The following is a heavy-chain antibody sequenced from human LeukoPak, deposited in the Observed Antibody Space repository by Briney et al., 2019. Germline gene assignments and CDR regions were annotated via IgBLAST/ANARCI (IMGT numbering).Heavy chain of an antibody. CDR1: GFTFSRYW. CDR3: ARGGFRSSDLLYY. D-gene: IGHD2-2*01. Sequence: GGSLRLSRAAPGFTFSRYWLSWVPQAPGRGAEGGANIKQDGSEKYYVDSVKGRFTISRDNAKNSLYLQMNSLRAEDTAVYYCARGGFRSSDLLYYWGQGTLVTVSS. J-gene: IGHJ4*02. V-gene: IGHV3-7*01. CDR2: IKQDGSEK.